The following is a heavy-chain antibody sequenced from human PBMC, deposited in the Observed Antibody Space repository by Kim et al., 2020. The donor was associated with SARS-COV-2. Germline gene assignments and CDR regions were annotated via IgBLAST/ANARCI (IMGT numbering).Heavy chain of an antibody. CDR1: GFSFAGYG. V-gene: IGHV7-4-1*02. J-gene: IGHJ4*02. Sequence: ASVKVSCKPSGFSFAGYGVNWVRQAPGQRLEFMGWINANTGAPTYAPGFTGRFVFSLDTSVSTAYLQISSLRADDTAVYYCAIDPGTSATYWGLGTLVTVSS. CDR2: INANTGAP. CDR3: AIDPGTSATY.